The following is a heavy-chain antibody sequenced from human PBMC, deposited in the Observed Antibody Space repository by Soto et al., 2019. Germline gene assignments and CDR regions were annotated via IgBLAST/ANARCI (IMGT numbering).Heavy chain of an antibody. Sequence: QVQLVQSGAEVRKPGASVKLSCKASGYAFSSFDINWVRQAAGQGLERMGWMNPNSGTTGYAQKFQGRVTMSRNTSIRTAYMELNSLRSEDTAVYYCATGTVTSDAFDIWGQGTMVTVSS. J-gene: IGHJ3*02. D-gene: IGHD4-4*01. CDR2: MNPNSGTT. V-gene: IGHV1-8*01. CDR1: GYAFSSFD. CDR3: ATGTVTSDAFDI.